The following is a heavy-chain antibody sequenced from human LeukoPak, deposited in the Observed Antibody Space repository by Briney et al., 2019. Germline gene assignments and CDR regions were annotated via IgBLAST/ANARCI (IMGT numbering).Heavy chain of an antibody. V-gene: IGHV4-34*01. CDR3: ARGTPGRYCSGGSCQTNFDY. D-gene: IGHD2-15*01. CDR2: INHSGST. CDR1: GGSFSGYY. J-gene: IGHJ4*02. Sequence: SETLSLTCAVYGGSFSGYYWSWIRQPPGKGLEWIGEINHSGSTNYNPSLKSRVTISVDTSKNQYSLKLSSVTAADTAVYYCARGTPGRYCSGGSCQTNFDYWGQGTLVTVSS.